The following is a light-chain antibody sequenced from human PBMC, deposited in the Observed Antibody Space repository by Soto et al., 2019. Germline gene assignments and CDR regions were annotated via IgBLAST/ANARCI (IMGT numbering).Light chain of an antibody. CDR3: QFYDSSLSGFDV. J-gene: IGLJ1*01. Sequence: QSVLTQPPSVSGAPGQRVTISCTGSSSNIGAGYDVHWYQQLPGTAPKLLIYGNSNRPSGVPDRFSGSKSGTSASLAITGLQAEDEADYYCQFYDSSLSGFDVFGTGTKLTVL. CDR1: SSNIGAGYD. V-gene: IGLV1-40*01. CDR2: GNS.